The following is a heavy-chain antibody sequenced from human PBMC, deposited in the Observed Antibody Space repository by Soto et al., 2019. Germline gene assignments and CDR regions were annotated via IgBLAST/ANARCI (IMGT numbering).Heavy chain of an antibody. Sequence: GGSLRLSCAASGFTFSSYSMNWVRQAPGKGLEWVSYISSSSSTIYYADSVKGRFTISRDNAKNSLYLQMNSLRAEDTAVYYCARGPLKQLWESGEPYYFDYWGQGTLVTVSS. CDR3: ARGPLKQLWESGEPYYFDY. D-gene: IGHD5-18*01. CDR1: GFTFSSYS. J-gene: IGHJ4*02. CDR2: ISSSSSTI. V-gene: IGHV3-48*01.